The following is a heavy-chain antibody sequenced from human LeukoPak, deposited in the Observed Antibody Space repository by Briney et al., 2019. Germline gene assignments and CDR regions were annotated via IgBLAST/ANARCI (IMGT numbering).Heavy chain of an antibody. J-gene: IGHJ4*02. CDR3: AVVDTGMAQIIHFDY. V-gene: IGHV1-8*01. CDR2: MNRNSGNT. Sequence: ASVKVSCKASGSTFTSYDISWVRQATRQGLEWMGWMNRNSGNTGYSQKFQGRVTMTRNTSISTAYMELSSLRSEDTAVYYCAVVDTGMAQIIHFDYWGQGTLVTVSS. D-gene: IGHD5-18*01. CDR1: GSTFTSYD.